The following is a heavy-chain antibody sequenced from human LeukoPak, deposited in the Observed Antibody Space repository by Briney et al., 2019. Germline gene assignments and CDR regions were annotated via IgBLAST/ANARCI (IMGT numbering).Heavy chain of an antibody. V-gene: IGHV3-33*01. Sequence: GGSLRLSCAASGFTLSHYGMHWVRQAPGKGLEWLAVTWYDGSKEYYADSVKGRFTISRDISKNTLYLQMNSLRAEDTAVYYCARSGAFNYGMDVWGQGTTVTVSS. CDR2: TWYDGSKE. D-gene: IGHD1-26*01. J-gene: IGHJ6*02. CDR3: ARSGAFNYGMDV. CDR1: GFTLSHYG.